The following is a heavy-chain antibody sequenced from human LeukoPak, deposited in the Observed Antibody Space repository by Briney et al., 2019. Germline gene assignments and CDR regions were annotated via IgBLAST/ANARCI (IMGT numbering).Heavy chain of an antibody. J-gene: IGHJ4*02. D-gene: IGHD1-1*01. CDR2: INSDGSST. V-gene: IGHV3-74*01. Sequence: WMXWGXQAPGKGLVWVSRINSDGSSTSYADSVKGRFTISRDNAKNTLYLQMNSLRAEDTAVYYCARGTTGTTAEFDYWGQGTLVTVSS. CDR3: ARGTTGTTAEFDY. CDR1: W.